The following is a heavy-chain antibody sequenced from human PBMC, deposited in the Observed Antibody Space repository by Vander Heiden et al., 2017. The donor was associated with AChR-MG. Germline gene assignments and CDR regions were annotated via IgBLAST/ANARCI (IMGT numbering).Heavy chain of an antibody. Sequence: QVQLQQWGAGLLKPSETLSLTCAVYGGSFSGYYWSWIRQPPGKGLEWIGEINHSGSTNYNPSLKGRVTISVDTSKNQFSLKLSSVTAADTAVYYCARASDYYDSSGYYYSRGGYYYGMDVWGQGTTVTVSS. CDR2: INHSGST. D-gene: IGHD3-22*01. CDR1: GGSFSGYY. V-gene: IGHV4-34*01. J-gene: IGHJ6*02. CDR3: ARASDYYDSSGYYYSRGGYYYGMDV.